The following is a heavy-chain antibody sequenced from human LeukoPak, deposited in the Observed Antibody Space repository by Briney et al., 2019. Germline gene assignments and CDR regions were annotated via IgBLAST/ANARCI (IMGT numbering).Heavy chain of an antibody. J-gene: IGHJ5*02. CDR2: IFHSGKT. Sequence: LGTLSLTCVVSGGSISSNWWSWVRQPPGKGLEWIGEIFHSGKTTYNPSLNSRVTISVDKSKAQFSLKLNSVTAADTAVYYCARDLGYDGFDWAPWGQGTLVTVSS. CDR3: ARDLGYDGFDWAP. CDR1: GGSISSNW. V-gene: IGHV4-4*02. D-gene: IGHD5-12*01.